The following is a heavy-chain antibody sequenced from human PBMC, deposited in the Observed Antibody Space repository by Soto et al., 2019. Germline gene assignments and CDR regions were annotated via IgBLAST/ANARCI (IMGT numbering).Heavy chain of an antibody. CDR1: GCTLSDYY. J-gene: IGHJ4*02. CDR2: INPSGGST. V-gene: IGHV1-46*01. CDR3: ARGPSMSMEY. Sequence: AAVTVSCQASGCTLSDYYVHWVRQAPGQGLEWMGFINPSGGSTTYVPQFQGRVTMTRVTSTSTVYMNLNSLRSEDTAVYYCARGPSMSMEYWGQGAPGTLSS. D-gene: IGHD2-8*01.